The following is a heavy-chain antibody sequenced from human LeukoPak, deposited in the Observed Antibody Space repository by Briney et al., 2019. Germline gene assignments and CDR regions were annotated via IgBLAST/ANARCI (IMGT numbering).Heavy chain of an antibody. D-gene: IGHD7-27*01. Sequence: GGSLRLSCAASRFPSSRSATHWVRPAPGKGLACVPVIWYEGSNKYYSDSVRGRFTISTDNSKNTLYLQMNSLRAQDTAIYYCARKHLGLHSWGQGTVVVVSS. CDR2: IWYEGSNK. J-gene: IGHJ4*02. CDR1: RFPSSRSA. V-gene: IGHV3-33*01. CDR3: ARKHLGLHS.